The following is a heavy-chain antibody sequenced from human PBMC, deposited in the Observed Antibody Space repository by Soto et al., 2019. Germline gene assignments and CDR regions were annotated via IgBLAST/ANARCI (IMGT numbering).Heavy chain of an antibody. CDR1: GFTFSSYA. J-gene: IGHJ1*01. CDR2: ISYDGSNK. D-gene: IGHD6-19*01. Sequence: QVQLVESGGGVVQPGRSLRLSCAASGFTFSSYAMHWVRQAPGKGLEWVAVISYDGSNKYYADSVKGRFTISRDNSKNTLYLQMHSLRAEDTAVYYCARVGMGPVAGTYFQHWGQGTLVTVSS. V-gene: IGHV3-30-3*01. CDR3: ARVGMGPVAGTYFQH.